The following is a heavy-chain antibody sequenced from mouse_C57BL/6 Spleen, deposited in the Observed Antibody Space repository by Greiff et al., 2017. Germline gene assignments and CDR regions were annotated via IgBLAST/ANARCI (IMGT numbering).Heavy chain of an antibody. J-gene: IGHJ2*01. Sequence: EVQGVESGGDLVKPGGSLKLSCAASGFTFSSYGMSWVRQTPDKRLEWVATISSGGSYTYYPDSVKGRFTISRDNAKNTLYLQMSSLKSEDTAMYDSARSDYEYDDFDYWGQGTALTVSS. CDR2: ISSGGSYT. V-gene: IGHV5-6*01. CDR1: GFTFSSYG. D-gene: IGHD2-4*01. CDR3: ARSDYEYDDFDY.